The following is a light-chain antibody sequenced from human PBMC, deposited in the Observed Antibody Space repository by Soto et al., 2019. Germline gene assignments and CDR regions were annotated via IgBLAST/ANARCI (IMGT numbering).Light chain of an antibody. Sequence: DIVLTQSPGTLSLSPGERATLSCRSSQSVSSNYLAWYQQKPDQAPRLVIYDVSGRATGIPDRFSGSGSGTYISLTISSLEPEDFAVYYCQQYGSSPTFGQGTKVEIK. V-gene: IGKV3-20*01. J-gene: IGKJ1*01. CDR1: QSVSSNY. CDR2: DVS. CDR3: QQYGSSPT.